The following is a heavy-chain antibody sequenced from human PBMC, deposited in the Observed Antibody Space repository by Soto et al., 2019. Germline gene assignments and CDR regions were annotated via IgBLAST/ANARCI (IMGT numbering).Heavy chain of an antibody. V-gene: IGHV3-9*01. D-gene: IGHD2-21*02. Sequence: EVQLVESGGGLVQPGRSLTLSCAASGFNFDDYAMHWVRQVAGKGLEWVSGINWKSGRIVYADSVKGRFTISRDNVKNSLHLHMNSLRDEDTALYYCAMGIGGVTHNWFDPWGKGTLVTVSS. J-gene: IGHJ5*02. CDR1: GFNFDDYA. CDR3: AMGIGGVTHNWFDP. CDR2: INWKSGRI.